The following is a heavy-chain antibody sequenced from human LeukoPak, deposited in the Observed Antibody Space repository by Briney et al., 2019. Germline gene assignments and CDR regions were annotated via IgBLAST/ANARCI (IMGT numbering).Heavy chain of an antibody. J-gene: IGHJ5*02. CDR1: GYTFTGYY. CDR2: INPNSGGT. Sequence: ASVKVSCKASGYTFTGYYMHWVRQAPGQGLEWMGWINPNSGGTNYAQKFQGRVTMTRDTSISTAYMELSRLRSDDTAVYYCARDLFSGSAYDFWSGGNWFDPWGQGTLVTVSS. CDR3: ARDLFSGSAYDFWSGGNWFDP. V-gene: IGHV1-2*02. D-gene: IGHD3-3*01.